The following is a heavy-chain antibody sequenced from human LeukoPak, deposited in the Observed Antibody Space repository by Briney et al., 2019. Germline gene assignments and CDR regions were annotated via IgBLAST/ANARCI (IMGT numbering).Heavy chain of an antibody. Sequence: AGGSLRLSCAASGFTFSSYEMNWVRQAPGKGLEWVSYISSSGTTIYYADSVKGRFTISRDNAKNSLWLQMNSLGAEDTAVYYCARDARYYYGSGSLGLFDYWGQGTLATVSS. CDR2: ISSSGTTI. CDR1: GFTFSSYE. V-gene: IGHV3-48*03. D-gene: IGHD3-10*01. J-gene: IGHJ4*02. CDR3: ARDARYYYGSGSLGLFDY.